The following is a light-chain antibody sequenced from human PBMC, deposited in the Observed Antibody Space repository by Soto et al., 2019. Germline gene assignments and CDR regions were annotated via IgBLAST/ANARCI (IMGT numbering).Light chain of an antibody. CDR1: SSDVGGYNY. V-gene: IGLV2-8*01. Sequence: QSVLTQPPSASGSPGQSVTISCTGTSSDVGGYNYVSWYQQHPGKAPKLMIFEVSKRPSGVPDRFSGSKSGITASLIVSGLQVEDEADYYCSSYAGSNNLVFGGGTKGTVL. CDR2: EVS. J-gene: IGLJ2*01. CDR3: SSYAGSNNLV.